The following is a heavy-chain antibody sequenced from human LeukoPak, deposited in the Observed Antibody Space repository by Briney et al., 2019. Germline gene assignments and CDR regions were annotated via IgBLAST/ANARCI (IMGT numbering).Heavy chain of an antibody. CDR1: GFTFSAYW. CDR2: IKQDGSEK. V-gene: IGHV3-7*01. Sequence: GGSLRLSCAASGFTFSAYWMIWVRQAPGKGLEWLANIKQDGSEKYYVDSVKGRFTISRDNAKNSLYLQMNSLRAEDTAVYYCARPPTLEGNYYYYYYMDVWGKGTTVTVSS. D-gene: IGHD3-10*01. CDR3: ARPPTLEGNYYYYYYMDV. J-gene: IGHJ6*03.